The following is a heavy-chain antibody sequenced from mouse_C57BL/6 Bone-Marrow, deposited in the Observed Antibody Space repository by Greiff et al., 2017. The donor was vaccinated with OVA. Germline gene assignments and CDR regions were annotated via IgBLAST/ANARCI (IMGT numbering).Heavy chain of an antibody. Sequence: VQLQQSGPELVKPGASVKISCKASGYTFTDYYMNWVKQSHGKSLEWIGDINPNNGGTSYNQKFKGKATLTVDKSSNTAYMELRSLTSEDSADYYGARDYYGSSYYFDDWGKGTTLTVSS. CDR2: INPNNGGT. V-gene: IGHV1-26*01. D-gene: IGHD1-1*01. CDR3: ARDYYGSSYYFDD. CDR1: GYTFTDYY. J-gene: IGHJ2*01.